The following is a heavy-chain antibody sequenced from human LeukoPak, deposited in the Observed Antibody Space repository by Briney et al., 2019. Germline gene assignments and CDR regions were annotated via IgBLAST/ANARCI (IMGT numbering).Heavy chain of an antibody. CDR3: ARSSTSWRNWLDP. J-gene: IGHJ5*02. V-gene: IGHV4-34*01. CDR2: INHSGST. D-gene: IGHD2-2*01. Sequence: SETLSLTCAVYGGSFSGYYWSWIRQPPGKGLEWIGEINHSGSTNYNPSLKSRVTISVDTSKNQFSLKLSSVTAADTAVYYCARSSTSWRNWLDPWGQGTLVTVSS. CDR1: GGSFSGYY.